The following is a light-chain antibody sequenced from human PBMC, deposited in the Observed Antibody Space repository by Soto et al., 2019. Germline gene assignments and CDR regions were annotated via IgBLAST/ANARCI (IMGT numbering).Light chain of an antibody. V-gene: IGKV1-5*03. CDR2: KAS. CDR3: QQYSPYSART. Sequence: DIQMTQSPSTLSASVGDRVTVTCRASQNIGSWVAWYQQKPGKAPNLLIYKASTLENGVPSRFSGTGSGTECTLTISSLQPDDFATYSCQQYSPYSARTFGQGTKVEVK. CDR1: QNIGSW. J-gene: IGKJ1*01.